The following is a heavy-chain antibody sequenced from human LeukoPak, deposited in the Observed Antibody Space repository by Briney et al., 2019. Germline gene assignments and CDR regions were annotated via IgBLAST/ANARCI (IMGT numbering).Heavy chain of an antibody. J-gene: IGHJ4*02. CDR1: GGSISSSSYY. CDR2: IYYSGST. Sequence: SETLSLTCTVSGGSISSSSYYWGWIRQPPGKGLEWIGSIYYSGSTYYNPSLKSRVTISVDTSKNQFSLKLSSVTAADTAVYYCARHRALWFGELSPGYYFDYWGQGTLVTVSS. V-gene: IGHV4-39*01. CDR3: ARHRALWFGELSPGYYFDY. D-gene: IGHD3-10*01.